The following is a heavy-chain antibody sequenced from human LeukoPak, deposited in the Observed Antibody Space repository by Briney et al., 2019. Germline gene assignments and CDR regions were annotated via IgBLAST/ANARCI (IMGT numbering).Heavy chain of an antibody. J-gene: IGHJ6*02. D-gene: IGHD1-26*01. Sequence: ASVKVSCKASGYTFTSYGISWVRQAPGQGLEWMGWISAYNGSTNYAQKLQGRVTMTTDTSTSTAYMELRSLRSDDTAVYYCARDSGSSPYYYYYYGMDVWGQGTTVTVSS. V-gene: IGHV1-18*01. CDR1: GYTFTSYG. CDR2: ISAYNGST. CDR3: ARDSGSSPYYYYYYGMDV.